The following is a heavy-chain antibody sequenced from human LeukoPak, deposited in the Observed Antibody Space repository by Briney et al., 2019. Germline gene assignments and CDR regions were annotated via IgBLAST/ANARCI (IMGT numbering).Heavy chain of an antibody. D-gene: IGHD6-19*01. V-gene: IGHV1-69*01. CDR2: IIPIFGPA. CDR3: ARAGEVYNSGSYLEY. Sequence: ASVKVSCKASGGTLSNYAIGGVRQAPGQGLEWMGGIIPIFGPANYAQKFQGRVTIAADESTSTAYMELSSLRSEDTAVYYCARAGEVYNSGSYLEYWGQGTLVTVSS. CDR1: GGTLSNYA. J-gene: IGHJ4*02.